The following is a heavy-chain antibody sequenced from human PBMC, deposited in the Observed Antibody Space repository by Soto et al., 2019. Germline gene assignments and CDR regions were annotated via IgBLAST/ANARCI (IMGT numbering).Heavy chain of an antibody. CDR1: GYTFTSYA. J-gene: IGHJ5*02. CDR2: INAGNGNT. Sequence: QVQLVQSGAEEKKPGASVKVSCKASGYTFTSYAMHWVRQAPGQRLEWMGWINAGNGNTKYSQKFQGRVTITRDTSASTAYMELSSLRSEDTAVYYCARGTGTTDWFDPWGQGTLVTVSS. CDR3: ARGTGTTDWFDP. D-gene: IGHD1-1*01. V-gene: IGHV1-3*05.